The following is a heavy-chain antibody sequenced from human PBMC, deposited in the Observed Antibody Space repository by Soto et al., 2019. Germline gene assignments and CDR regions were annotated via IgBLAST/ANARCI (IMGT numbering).Heavy chain of an antibody. D-gene: IGHD3-10*01. CDR2: ISGSGGST. CDR1: GFTFSSYA. CDR3: AKERVVRGTNWFDP. Sequence: EVQLLESGGGLVQPGGSLRLSCAASGFTFSSYAMSWVRQAPGKGLEWVSAISGSGGSTYYADSVKGRFTISRDKSKNALYLHMNSLRAEDTAVYYCAKERVVRGTNWFDPWGQGTLVTVSS. J-gene: IGHJ5*02. V-gene: IGHV3-23*01.